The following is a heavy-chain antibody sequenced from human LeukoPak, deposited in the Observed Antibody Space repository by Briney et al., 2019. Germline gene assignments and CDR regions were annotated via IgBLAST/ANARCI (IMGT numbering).Heavy chain of an antibody. J-gene: IGHJ4*02. CDR1: GFTFSHFW. CDR3: VREDGYCSGGNCYSYFDS. V-gene: IGHV3-7*01. Sequence: GGSLRLSCAASGFTFSHFWMSWVRQAPGKGLEWVAYIKKTGSETYYVDSVRGRFTITRDNTRNSLFLQMYSLRAEDTAVYFCVREDGYCSGGNCYSYFDSWGQGTLVTVSS. D-gene: IGHD2-15*01. CDR2: IKKTGSET.